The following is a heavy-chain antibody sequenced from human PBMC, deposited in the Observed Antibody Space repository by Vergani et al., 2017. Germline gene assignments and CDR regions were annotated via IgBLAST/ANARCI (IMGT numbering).Heavy chain of an antibody. V-gene: IGHV5-51*01. CDR1: GYSFTSYW. J-gene: IGHJ5*02. CDR2: IYPGDSDT. Sequence: EVQLVQSGAEVKKPGESLRISCKGSGYSFTSYWISWVRQMPGKGLEWMGIIYPGDSDTRYSPSVQGRVTISADKSISTAYLQWSSLKASDTAMYYCERRVDGYNIRWFDPGGQGTLVTVSS. D-gene: IGHD5-24*01. CDR3: ERRVDGYNIRWFDP.